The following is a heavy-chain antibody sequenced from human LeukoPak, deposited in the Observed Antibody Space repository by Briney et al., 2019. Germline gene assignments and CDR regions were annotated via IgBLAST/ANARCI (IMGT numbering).Heavy chain of an antibody. CDR2: IYTSGST. J-gene: IGHJ5*02. CDR3: ARDVYYYDSSGYVWFDP. Sequence: SETLSLTCTVSGGSISSNSYYWSWIRQPAGKGLEWIGRIYTSGSTNYNPSLKSRVTMSVDTSKNQFSLKLSSVTAADTAVYYCARDVYYYDSSGYVWFDPWGQGTLVTVSS. CDR1: GGSISSNSYY. D-gene: IGHD3-22*01. V-gene: IGHV4-61*02.